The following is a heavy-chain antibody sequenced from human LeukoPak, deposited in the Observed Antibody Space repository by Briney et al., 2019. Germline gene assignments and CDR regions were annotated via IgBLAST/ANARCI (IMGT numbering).Heavy chain of an antibody. D-gene: IGHD2-21*02. CDR3: AREKVTATRSFFDY. V-gene: IGHV3-33*01. CDR1: GFTFSNYG. J-gene: IGHJ4*02. CDR2: IWYDGNNK. Sequence: GGSLRLSCVASGFTFSNYGMHWVRQAPGKGLEWVAVIWYDGNNKYYADSVKGRFTISRDNSKNTLYLQMNSLRADDTAVYYCAREKVTATRSFFDYWGQGTLVTVSS.